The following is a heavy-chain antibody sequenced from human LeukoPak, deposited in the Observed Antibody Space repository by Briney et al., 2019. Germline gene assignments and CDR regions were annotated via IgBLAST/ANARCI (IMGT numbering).Heavy chain of an antibody. J-gene: IGHJ6*04. V-gene: IGHV1-2*02. CDR2: INPNSGGT. CDR1: GYTFTAYY. D-gene: IGHD2-2*01. CDR3: AKARGLYCSSASCYDCDV. Sequence: ASVKVSCKASGYTFTAYYIHWVRQAPGQGLEWMAWINPNSGGTNYAQKFQGRVTLTRDTSITTAYMELSRLRSDDTAVYYCAKARGLYCSSASCYDCDVWGKGTTVTVSS.